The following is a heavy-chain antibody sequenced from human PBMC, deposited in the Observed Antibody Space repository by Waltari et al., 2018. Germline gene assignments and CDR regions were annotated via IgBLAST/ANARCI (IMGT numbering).Heavy chain of an antibody. D-gene: IGHD1-1*01. Sequence: QVQLQESGPGLVKPSETLSINCTVSGGSISSYYWSWIRQPAGKGLERSGRLHTRGSTHYNPPLKGRINKAVDTSKNQFFPDVSSVTAADTAGDYWAGNVGVPPWGTTMGIDLCAFDYLGQGTMVTVSS. CDR2: LHTRGST. J-gene: IGHJ3*01. CDR3: AGNVGVPPWGTTMGIDLCAFDY. V-gene: IGHV4-4*07. CDR1: GGSISSYY.